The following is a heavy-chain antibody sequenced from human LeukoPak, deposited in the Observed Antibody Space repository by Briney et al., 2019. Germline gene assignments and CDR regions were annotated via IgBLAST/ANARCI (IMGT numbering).Heavy chain of an antibody. J-gene: IGHJ4*02. CDR3: ARDSRELLTPYFDY. D-gene: IGHD1-26*01. CDR1: GFTVSSNY. Sequence: GGSLRLSCAASGFTVSSNYMSWVRQAPGKGLEWVSVIYSGGSTYYADSVKGRFTISRDNSKNTLYLQMNSLRAEDTAVYYCARDSRELLTPYFDYWGQGTLVTVSS. V-gene: IGHV3-66*01. CDR2: IYSGGST.